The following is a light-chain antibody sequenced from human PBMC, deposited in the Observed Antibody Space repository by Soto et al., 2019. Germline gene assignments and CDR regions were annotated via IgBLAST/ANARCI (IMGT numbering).Light chain of an antibody. CDR2: GAS. CDR1: QNIMYD. V-gene: IGKV3-15*01. CDR3: QQYNGYATT. Sequence: EIVLTQSAATLSRSPGERVTLSCRASQNIMYDLAWYQQRTGQAPRLLVYGASTRATDAPPRFSGSGYGTEFNLTISSLQPDDSATYYCQQYNGYATTFGQGTRLEIK. J-gene: IGKJ5*01.